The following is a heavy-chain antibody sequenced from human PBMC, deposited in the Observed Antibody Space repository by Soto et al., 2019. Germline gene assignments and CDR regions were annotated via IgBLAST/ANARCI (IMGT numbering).Heavy chain of an antibody. D-gene: IGHD5-12*01. CDR1: GDSISSFY. CDR2: IFSSGST. CDR3: GIIVATTMGYYYYYYMDV. J-gene: IGHJ6*03. Sequence: SETLSLTCTVSGDSISSFYWTWIRQPPGKGLEWVGYIFSSGSTNYNPSLKSRVTISVDTSENQFSLKLTSVTAADTAVYYCGIIVATTMGYYYYYYMDVWGKGTTVTVSS. V-gene: IGHV4-59*01.